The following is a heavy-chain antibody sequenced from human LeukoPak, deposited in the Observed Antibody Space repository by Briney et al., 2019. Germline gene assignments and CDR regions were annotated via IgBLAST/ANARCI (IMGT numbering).Heavy chain of an antibody. J-gene: IGHJ4*02. Sequence: SETLSLTCTVSGGSISSSSYYWGWIRQPPGKGLEWIGSIYYGGSTYYSPSLKSRVTISVDTSKNQFSLRLTSVTAADTAVYYCARTHQSRFLDWGQGTLVTVSS. CDR2: IYYGGST. CDR3: ARTHQSRFLD. V-gene: IGHV4-39*01. CDR1: GGSISSSSYY. D-gene: IGHD3-3*01.